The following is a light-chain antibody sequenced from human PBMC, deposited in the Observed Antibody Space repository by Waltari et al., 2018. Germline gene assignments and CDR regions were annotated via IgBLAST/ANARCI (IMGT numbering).Light chain of an antibody. V-gene: IGKV3-11*01. J-gene: IGKJ2*01. Sequence: EIVLTQSPATLSLSPGERATLSCRASQSVSSYLAWYQQKPGQAPRLLIYDASNRATGIPARFSSSGSGTDFTLTISSLEPEDFAVYYCQQRSNWGYTFGQGTKLEIK. CDR3: QQRSNWGYT. CDR2: DAS. CDR1: QSVSSY.